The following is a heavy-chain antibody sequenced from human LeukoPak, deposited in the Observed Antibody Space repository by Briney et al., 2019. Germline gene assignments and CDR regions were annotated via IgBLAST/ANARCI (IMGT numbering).Heavy chain of an antibody. CDR1: GFTFSSYA. J-gene: IGHJ3*01. D-gene: IGHD2-2*03. CDR2: ISGSGGST. Sequence: HPGGSLRLSCAASGFTFSSYAMSWVRQAPGKGLEWVSAISGSGGSTYYADSVKGRFTISRDNSEDTLDLQMDSLRAEDTAIYYCAKAIHYLDRWDAFDVWGRGTMVIVSS. CDR3: AKAIHYLDRWDAFDV. V-gene: IGHV3-23*01.